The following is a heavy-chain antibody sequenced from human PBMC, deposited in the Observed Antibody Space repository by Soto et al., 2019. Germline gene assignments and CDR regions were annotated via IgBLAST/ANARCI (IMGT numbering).Heavy chain of an antibody. CDR1: GFTFSSYA. CDR2: ISGSGGST. J-gene: IGHJ3*02. Sequence: GGSLRLSCAASGFTFSSYAMSWVRQAPGKGLEWVSAISGSGGSTYYADSVKGRFTISRHNSKNTLYLQMNSLRAEDTAVYYCARDGVRIAAAGTEEFDIWGQGTMVTVSS. CDR3: ARDGVRIAAAGTEEFDI. V-gene: IGHV3-23*01. D-gene: IGHD6-13*01.